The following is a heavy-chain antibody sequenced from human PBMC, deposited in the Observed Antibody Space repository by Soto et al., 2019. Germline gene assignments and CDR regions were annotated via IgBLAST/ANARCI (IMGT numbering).Heavy chain of an antibody. D-gene: IGHD2-15*01. J-gene: IGHJ6*02. CDR2: ISYDGSNK. CDR1: GFTFSSYA. Sequence: QVQLVESGGGVVQPGRSLRLSCAASGFTFSSYAMHWVRQAPGKGLEWVAVISYDGSNKYYADSVKGRFTISRDNSKNTLYLQMNSLRAEDTAVYYCARDPYCSGGSCYSGYYYGMDVWGQGTTVTVSS. V-gene: IGHV3-30-3*01. CDR3: ARDPYCSGGSCYSGYYYGMDV.